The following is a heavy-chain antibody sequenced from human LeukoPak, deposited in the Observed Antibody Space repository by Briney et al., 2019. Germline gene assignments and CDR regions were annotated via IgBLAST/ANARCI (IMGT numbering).Heavy chain of an antibody. D-gene: IGHD3-22*01. CDR3: ARDFGVIVVAKPDAFDI. V-gene: IGHV1-18*01. Sequence: ASVKVSCKASGYTFTSYGISWVRLAPGQGLEWMGWISAYNGNTNYAQKLQGRVTMTTDTSTSTAYMELRSLRSDDTAVYYCARDFGVIVVAKPDAFDIWGQGTMVTVSS. J-gene: IGHJ3*02. CDR1: GYTFTSYG. CDR2: ISAYNGNT.